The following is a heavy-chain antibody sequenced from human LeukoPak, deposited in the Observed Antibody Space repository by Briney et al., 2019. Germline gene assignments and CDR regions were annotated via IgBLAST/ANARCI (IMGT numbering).Heavy chain of an antibody. V-gene: IGHV1-69*01. CDR3: ARSFPFGELYD. D-gene: IGHD3-10*01. J-gene: IGHJ4*02. CDR1: GGTFSSYA. Sequence: SVKVSCKASGGTFSSYAISWVRQAPGQGLXXXGGIIPIFGTANYAQKFQGRVTITADESTSTAYMELSSLRSEDTAVYYCARSFPFGELYDWGQGTLVTVSS. CDR2: IIPIFGTA.